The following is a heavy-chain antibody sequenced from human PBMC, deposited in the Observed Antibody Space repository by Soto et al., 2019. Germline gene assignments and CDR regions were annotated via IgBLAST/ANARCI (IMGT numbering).Heavy chain of an antibody. CDR1: GFTLSRYD. J-gene: IGHJ3*02. CDR3: ARGRVRGSRDACDM. Sequence: EVQVVESGGGLVQPGGSLRLSCAASGFTLSRYDMYWVRQATGKGLEWVSFIGTAGDTYYSDSVKGRFTISRENAKNSLYLQMNSLRAGDTAVYYCARGRVRGSRDACDMWGQGTMVPVSS. V-gene: IGHV3-13*01. CDR2: IGTAGDT. D-gene: IGHD3-10*01.